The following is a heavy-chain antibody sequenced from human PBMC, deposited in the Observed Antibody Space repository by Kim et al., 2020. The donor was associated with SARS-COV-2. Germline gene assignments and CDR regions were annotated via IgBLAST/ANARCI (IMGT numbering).Heavy chain of an antibody. CDR1: GFSFSNFD. Sequence: GGSLRLSCAASGFSFSNFDMNWVRQAPGKGLEWVSTIRISVTDTHYADSVKGRFTVSRDNSKNILYLQMNTLRAEDTAVYYCTKDQVGTYHPFDSWGQGT. J-gene: IGHJ4*02. D-gene: IGHD3-16*02. CDR3: TKDQVGTYHPFDS. CDR2: IRISVTDT. V-gene: IGHV3-23*01.